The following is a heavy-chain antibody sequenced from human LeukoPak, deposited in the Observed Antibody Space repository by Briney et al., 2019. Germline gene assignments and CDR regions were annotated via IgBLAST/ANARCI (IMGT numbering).Heavy chain of an antibody. D-gene: IGHD3-3*01. V-gene: IGHV3-53*01. Sequence: GGSLRLSCAASGFTVSSNYMSWVRQAPGKGLEWVSVIYSGGSTYYADSVTGRFTISRDNSKNTLYLQMNSLRAEDTAVYYCARGPLLRWGLGGRGMDVWGQGTTVTVSS. CDR1: GFTVSSNY. J-gene: IGHJ6*02. CDR2: IYSGGST. CDR3: ARGPLLRWGLGGRGMDV.